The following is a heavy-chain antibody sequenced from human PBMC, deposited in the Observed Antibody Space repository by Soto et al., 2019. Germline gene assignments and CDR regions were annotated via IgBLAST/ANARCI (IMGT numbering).Heavy chain of an antibody. V-gene: IGHV3-30*02. J-gene: IGHJ3*01. Sequence: DSVTGRFTISRDNSKSTLYLQMNSLRPEDTAVYYCANRFNTVMDVFDVWGQGTKVTVAS. CDR3: ANRFNTVMDVFDV. D-gene: IGHD3-3*01.